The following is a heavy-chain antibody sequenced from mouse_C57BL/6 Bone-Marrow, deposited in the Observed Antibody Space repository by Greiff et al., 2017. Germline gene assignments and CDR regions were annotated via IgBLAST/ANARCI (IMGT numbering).Heavy chain of an antibody. CDR2: SCPGSGNT. Sequence: VLLLESGAGLVRPGASVKLSCKASGYTFTDYSINWVKQRPGQGLEWIARSCPGSGNTYYNEKFKGQATLTAEKSSSTAYMQLTSLTSEDSAVDFCSSEYYGSSWEFAYWGQGTLVTVSA. J-gene: IGHJ3*01. CDR3: SSEYYGSSWEFAY. V-gene: IGHV1-76*01. D-gene: IGHD1-1*01. CDR1: GYTFTDYS.